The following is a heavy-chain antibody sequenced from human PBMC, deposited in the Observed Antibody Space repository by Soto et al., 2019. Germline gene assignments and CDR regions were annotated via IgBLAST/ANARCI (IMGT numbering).Heavy chain of an antibody. Sequence: QVQLVQSGAEVKKPGASVKVSCKTSDYTFTSYSISWVRQATGQGLEWMGWISAHNGNKKYAQKLQGRVSMTTDTTTSTAYMELRSLRSDDTAVYYCARDLGQQLFDSLGQGTLVAVAS. CDR3: ARDLGQQLFDS. J-gene: IGHJ5*01. V-gene: IGHV1-18*01. CDR1: DYTFTSYS. D-gene: IGHD6-13*01. CDR2: ISAHNGNK.